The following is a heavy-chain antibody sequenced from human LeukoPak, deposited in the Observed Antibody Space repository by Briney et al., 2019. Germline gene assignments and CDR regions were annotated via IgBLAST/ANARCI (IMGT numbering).Heavy chain of an antibody. Sequence: GGSLRLSCAASGFTLSSYAMSWVRQGPGKGLEWVSAISVSGNTYHADSVKGRFTISRDNAKNSLYLQMDSLRAEDTAVYYCARVANGDYEKLFDYWGQGTLVTVSS. CDR1: GFTLSSYA. J-gene: IGHJ4*02. CDR2: ISVSGNT. D-gene: IGHD4-17*01. CDR3: ARVANGDYEKLFDY. V-gene: IGHV3-23*01.